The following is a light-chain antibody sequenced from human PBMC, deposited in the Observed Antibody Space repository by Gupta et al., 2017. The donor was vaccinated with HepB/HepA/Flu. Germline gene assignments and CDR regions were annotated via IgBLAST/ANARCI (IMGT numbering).Light chain of an antibody. V-gene: IGLV1-47*02. CDR1: SSNVGRDN. CDR2: NDD. Sequence: QPVLTQPPSASGTPGQRVAISCSGSSSNVGRDNVYWYRQRPATAPNLLIYNDDRRPSGVPDRFSGSKSGTSASLAISGLRSEDEADYYCAAWDNSLSAYVFGTGTWVTVL. CDR3: AAWDNSLSAYV. J-gene: IGLJ1*01.